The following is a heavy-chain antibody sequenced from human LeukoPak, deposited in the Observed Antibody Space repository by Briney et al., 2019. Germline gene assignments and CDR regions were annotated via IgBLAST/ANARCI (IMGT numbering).Heavy chain of an antibody. CDR2: ISSSSYI. Sequence: PRGSLRLSCAASGFTFSSYSMNWVRQAPGKGLEWVSSISSSSYIYDADSVKGRFTISRDNAKNSLYLQMNSLRAEDTAVYYCARDKSLAGYPTPDYWGQGTLVTVSS. D-gene: IGHD3-9*01. CDR3: ARDKSLAGYPTPDY. CDR1: GFTFSSYS. V-gene: IGHV3-21*01. J-gene: IGHJ4*02.